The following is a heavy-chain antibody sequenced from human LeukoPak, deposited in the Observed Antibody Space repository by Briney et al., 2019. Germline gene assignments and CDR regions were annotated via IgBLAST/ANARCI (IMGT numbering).Heavy chain of an antibody. J-gene: IGHJ6*02. CDR1: GYTFIDYA. CDR2: ISAYNGNT. CDR3: ARDYSNYVYYYYGMDV. Sequence: ASVKVSCKASGYTFIDYALHWVRQAPGQGLEWMGWISAYNGNTNYAQKLQGRVTMTTDTSTSTAYMELRSLRSDDTAVYYCARDYSNYVYYYYGMDVWGQGTTVTVSS. V-gene: IGHV1-18*01. D-gene: IGHD4-11*01.